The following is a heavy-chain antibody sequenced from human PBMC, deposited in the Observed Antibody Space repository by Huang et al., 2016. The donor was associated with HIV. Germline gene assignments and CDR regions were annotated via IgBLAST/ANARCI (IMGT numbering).Heavy chain of an antibody. CDR1: VGSISSSSYY. D-gene: IGHD6-19*01. J-gene: IGHJ5*02. CDR2: VYDRGNT. CDR3: ARPSSGWYGWFDP. Sequence: QLQLQESGPGLVKPSETLSLTCTVSVGSISSSSYYWGWIRQSPGRGLEWIGTVYDRGNTDYNPSLKGRVTISGDTSKNQFSLKLSSVTAADTAVYYCARPSSGWYGWFDPWGQGTLVTVSS. V-gene: IGHV4-39*01.